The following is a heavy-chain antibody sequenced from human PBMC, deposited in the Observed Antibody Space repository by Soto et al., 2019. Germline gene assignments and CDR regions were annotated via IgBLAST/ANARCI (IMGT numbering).Heavy chain of an antibody. CDR3: ASLPLRETYGDYVSY. D-gene: IGHD4-17*01. CDR2: IYHSGST. CDR1: GGSISSSNW. Sequence: SETLSLTCAVSGGSISSSNWWSWVRQPPGKGLEWIGEIYHSGSTNYNPSLKSRVTISVDKSKNQFSLKLSSVTAADTAVYYCASLPLRETYGDYVSYWGQGTLVTVSS. J-gene: IGHJ4*02. V-gene: IGHV4-4*02.